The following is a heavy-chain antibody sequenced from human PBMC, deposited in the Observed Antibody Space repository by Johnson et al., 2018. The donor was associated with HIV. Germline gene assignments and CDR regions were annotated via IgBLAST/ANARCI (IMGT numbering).Heavy chain of an antibody. D-gene: IGHD2-15*01. CDR3: ARAPWVVAATLPGPFDI. V-gene: IGHV3-30*19. CDR2: ISYDGSNK. J-gene: IGHJ3*02. CDR1: GFIFSSYG. Sequence: QVQLVESGGGVVHPGKSLRLSCAASGFIFSSYGMHWVRQAPGKGLEWVAVISYDGSNKYYADSVKGRFTISRDNSKNTLYLQMNSLRADDTAVYYCARAPWVVAATLPGPFDIWGQGTMVTVSS.